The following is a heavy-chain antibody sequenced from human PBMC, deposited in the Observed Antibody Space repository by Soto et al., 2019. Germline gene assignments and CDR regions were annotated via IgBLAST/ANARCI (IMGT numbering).Heavy chain of an antibody. CDR3: ARDLRVCYADCGGSCYFDY. CDR1: GFTFSSYS. J-gene: IGHJ4*02. V-gene: IGHV3-21*04. Sequence: GGSLRLSCAASGFTFSSYSMNWVRQAPGKGLEWVSSISSSSSYIYYADSVKGRFTISRDNAKNPLYLQMNSLRAEDTSVYYWARDLRVCYADCGGSCYFDYWGQGTPVTVSS. CDR2: ISSSSSYI. D-gene: IGHD2-21*01.